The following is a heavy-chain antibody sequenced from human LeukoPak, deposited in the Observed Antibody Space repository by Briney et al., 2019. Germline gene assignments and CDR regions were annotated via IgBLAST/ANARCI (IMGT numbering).Heavy chain of an antibody. V-gene: IGHV1-18*01. Sequence: ASVKVSCKASGYTFTSYGISWVRQAPGQGLEWMGWISAYNGNTNYAQKFQGRVTMTRNTSISTAYMELSSLRSEDTAVYYCARGPHFDYWGQGTLVTVSS. CDR3: ARGPHFDY. J-gene: IGHJ4*02. CDR2: ISAYNGNT. CDR1: GYTFTSYG.